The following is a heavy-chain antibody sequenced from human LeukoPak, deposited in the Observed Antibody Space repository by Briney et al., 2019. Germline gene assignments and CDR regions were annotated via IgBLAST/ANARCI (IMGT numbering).Heavy chain of an antibody. CDR2: INPNSGGK. CDR1: GYTFTGYY. J-gene: IGHJ4*02. V-gene: IGHV1-2*02. CDR3: ARVKRAVGLLWFGEIVY. D-gene: IGHD3-10*01. Sequence: ASVKVSCKASGYTFTGYYMHWVRQAPGQGLEWMGWINPNSGGKNYAQKFQGRVTMTRDTSISTAYMELSRLRSDDTAVYYCARVKRAVGLLWFGEIVYWGQGTLVTVSS.